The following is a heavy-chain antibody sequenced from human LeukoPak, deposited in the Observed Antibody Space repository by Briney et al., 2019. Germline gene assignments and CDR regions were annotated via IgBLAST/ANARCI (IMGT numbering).Heavy chain of an antibody. D-gene: IGHD3-10*01. CDR2: MNPNSGNT. Sequence: ASVKVSCKASGGTFSSYAINWVRQATGQGLEWMGWMNPNSGNTGYAQKFQGRVTMTRNTSISTAYMELSSLRSEDTAVYYCARPAPYGSGSYFWAYWGQGTLVTVSS. V-gene: IGHV1-8*02. CDR1: GGTFSSYA. J-gene: IGHJ4*02. CDR3: ARPAPYGSGSYFWAY.